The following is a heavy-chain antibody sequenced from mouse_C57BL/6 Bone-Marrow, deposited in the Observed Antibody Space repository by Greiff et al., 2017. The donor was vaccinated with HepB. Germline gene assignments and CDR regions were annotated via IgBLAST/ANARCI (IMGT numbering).Heavy chain of an antibody. J-gene: IGHJ2*01. CDR3: ARWYTTVVVRGDY. D-gene: IGHD1-1*01. V-gene: IGHV1-9*01. Sequence: VQLQQSGAELLKPGASVKLSCKATGYTFTGYWIEWVQQRPGHGLEWIGEILPGSGSTNYNEKFKGKSTFSADTSSNTAYMQLSSLTTDDSAIYYCARWYTTVVVRGDYWGEGPTLSVSS. CDR2: ILPGSGST. CDR1: GYTFTGYW.